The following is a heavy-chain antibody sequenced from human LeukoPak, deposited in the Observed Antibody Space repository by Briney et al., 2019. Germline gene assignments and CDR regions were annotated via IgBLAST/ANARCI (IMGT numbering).Heavy chain of an antibody. CDR2: ISGNDGST. D-gene: IGHD5-24*01. V-gene: IGHV3-23*01. Sequence: GGSLRLSCAASGFTFSSNAMSWVRQAPGKGLEWVSSISGNDGSTYYADSVKGRFTISRDNFKDTLYLQMNSLRAEDTAVYYCAKDHQRWLQALFDYWGQGTLVTVSS. CDR1: GFTFSSNA. J-gene: IGHJ4*02. CDR3: AKDHQRWLQALFDY.